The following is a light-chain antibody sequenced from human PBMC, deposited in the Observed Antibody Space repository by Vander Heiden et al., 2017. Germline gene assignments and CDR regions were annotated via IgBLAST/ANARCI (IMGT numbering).Light chain of an antibody. Sequence: SYELTQPPSVSVSPGQTASITCPGDALRTQSAYWYQQTPGQAPVLANYHDSERPSWITERFAGYSAGNPVTWTIWGFQAEDEADYSCPSEDSSGTSWVFGGGTKLTVL. V-gene: IGLV3-25*03. CDR1: ALRTQS. CDR3: PSEDSSGTSWV. CDR2: HDS. J-gene: IGLJ3*02.